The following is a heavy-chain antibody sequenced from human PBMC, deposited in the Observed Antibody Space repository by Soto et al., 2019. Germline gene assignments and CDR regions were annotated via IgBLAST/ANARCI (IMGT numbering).Heavy chain of an antibody. D-gene: IGHD2-15*01. CDR2: ISYDGSNT. V-gene: IGHV3-30*03. Sequence: GESLRLSCAASGVSFNSYDMHWVRQAPGKGPEWVAIISYDGSNTYYSDSVRGRFTISRDNSKDTLYLQMHSLRSEDTAIYYCARISRYCSGGHFYFSGQRTQVTV. CDR1: GVSFNSYD. CDR3: ARISRYCSGGHFYF. J-gene: IGHJ4*02.